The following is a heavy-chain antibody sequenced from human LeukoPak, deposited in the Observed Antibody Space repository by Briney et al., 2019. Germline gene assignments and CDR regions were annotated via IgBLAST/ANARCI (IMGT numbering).Heavy chain of an antibody. CDR2: ISGSGGST. CDR3: ARDLDYGGNSSPLGD. D-gene: IGHD4-23*01. CDR1: GFTFSSYA. J-gene: IGHJ4*02. Sequence: GGSLRLSCAASGFTFSSYAMSWVRQAPGKGLEWVSAISGSGGSTYYADSVKGRFTISRDNSKNTPYLQMNSLRAEDTAVYYCARDLDYGGNSSPLGDWGQGTLSPSPQ. V-gene: IGHV3-23*01.